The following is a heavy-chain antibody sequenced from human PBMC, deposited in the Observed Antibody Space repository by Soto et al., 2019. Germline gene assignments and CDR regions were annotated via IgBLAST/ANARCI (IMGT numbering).Heavy chain of an antibody. CDR3: ASSPRGYCSSTSCRELGNYYGMDV. D-gene: IGHD2-2*01. J-gene: IGHJ6*02. Sequence: GESLTISCKGSGYSFTSYWISCVRQMPGKGLEWMGRIDPSDSYTNYSPSFQGHVTISADKSISTAYLQWSSLKASDTAMYYCASSPRGYCSSTSCRELGNYYGMDVWGQGTTVTVSS. V-gene: IGHV5-10-1*01. CDR2: IDPSDSYT. CDR1: GYSFTSYW.